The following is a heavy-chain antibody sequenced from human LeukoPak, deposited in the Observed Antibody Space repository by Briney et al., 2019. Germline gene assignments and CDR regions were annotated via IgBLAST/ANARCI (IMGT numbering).Heavy chain of an antibody. Sequence: GGSLRLSCAASGFTFSSYAMSWVRQAPGKGLEWVSGISGSGGSTHYADSVKDRFTISRDNSKNTLYLQMNSLRAEDTAVYYCAKGGSTTCYSNIDFWGQGTLVTVSS. J-gene: IGHJ4*02. CDR2: ISGSGGST. D-gene: IGHD2-2*02. CDR1: GFTFSSYA. V-gene: IGHV3-23*01. CDR3: AKGGSTTCYSNIDF.